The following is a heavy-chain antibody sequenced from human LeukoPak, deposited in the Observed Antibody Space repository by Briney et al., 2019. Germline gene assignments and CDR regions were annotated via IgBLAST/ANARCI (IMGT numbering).Heavy chain of an antibody. Sequence: ASVKVSCKASGYTFTSYDINWVRQATGQGLEWMGWMNPNSGNTGYAQKFQGRVTMTRNTSISTAYMELSSLRSEDTAVYYCGRALSFDRSGFYYFWGQGTLVTVSS. CDR2: MNPNSGNT. J-gene: IGHJ4*02. CDR3: GRALSFDRSGFYYF. D-gene: IGHD3-22*01. CDR1: GYTFTSYD. V-gene: IGHV1-8*01.